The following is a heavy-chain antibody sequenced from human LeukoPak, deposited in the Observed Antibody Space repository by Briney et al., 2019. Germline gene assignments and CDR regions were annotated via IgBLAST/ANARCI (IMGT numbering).Heavy chain of an antibody. V-gene: IGHV4-31*03. Sequence: PSETLSLTCTVSGGSISSGGYYWSWIRQHPGKGLEWIGYIYYSGSTYYNPSLKSRVTISVDTSKNQFSLKLSSVTAADTAVYYCARASEDSSGYPIGGFDYWGQGTLVTVSS. D-gene: IGHD3-22*01. CDR1: GGSISSGGYY. CDR3: ARASEDSSGYPIGGFDY. CDR2: IYYSGST. J-gene: IGHJ4*02.